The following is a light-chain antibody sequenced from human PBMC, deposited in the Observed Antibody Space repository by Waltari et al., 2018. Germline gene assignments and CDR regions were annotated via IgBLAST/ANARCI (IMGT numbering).Light chain of an antibody. CDR3: SSYTSSFSSLYV. Sequence: QSALTQPASVSGSPGQSITISCTGTSSDVGGFNYVSWYQQHPGKAPKLLIYDVSDRPSGVSYRFSGSESGNTASLTISGLQSDDEADYYCSSYTSSFSSLYVFGTGTRVTVL. V-gene: IGLV2-14*03. J-gene: IGLJ1*01. CDR2: DVS. CDR1: SSDVGGFNY.